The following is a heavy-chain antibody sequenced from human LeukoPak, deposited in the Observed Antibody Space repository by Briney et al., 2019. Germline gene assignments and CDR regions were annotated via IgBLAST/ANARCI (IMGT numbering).Heavy chain of an antibody. CDR1: GYTFTSYD. V-gene: IGHV1-8*01. J-gene: IGHJ4*02. D-gene: IGHD6-13*01. CDR3: ARGLFIAAAAEVDY. Sequence: ASVKVSCKASGYTFTSYDINWVRQATGQGLEWMGWMNPNSGNTGYAQKFQGRVTMTRNTSISTAYMELSSLRSEDTAVYYCARGLFIAAAAEVDYWGQGTLVTVSS. CDR2: MNPNSGNT.